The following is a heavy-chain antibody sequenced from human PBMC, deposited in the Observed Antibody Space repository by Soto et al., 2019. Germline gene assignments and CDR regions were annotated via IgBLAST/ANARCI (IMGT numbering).Heavy chain of an antibody. D-gene: IGHD5-18*01. J-gene: IGHJ6*02. V-gene: IGHV3-64D*06. CDR2: ISSNGGST. Sequence: LRLSCSASGFTFSSYAMHWVRQAPGKGLEYVSAISSNGGSTYYADSVKGRFTISRDNSKNTLYLQMSSLRAEDTAVYYCSGGGYSYGSYYYYGMDVWGQGTTVTVS. CDR1: GFTFSSYA. CDR3: SGGGYSYGSYYYYGMDV.